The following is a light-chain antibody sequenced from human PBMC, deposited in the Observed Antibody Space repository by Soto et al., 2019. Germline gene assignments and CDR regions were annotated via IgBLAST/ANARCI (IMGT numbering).Light chain of an antibody. V-gene: IGKV2-30*01. CDR2: KVS. J-gene: IGKJ1*01. CDR1: LSLVYSDGNTY. Sequence: DVVMTQSPLSLPVTLGQTASISCRSSLSLVYSDGNTYLNWFHQRPGQSPRRLFYKVSNRDSGVPDRFSASGSVTDFTLRINRVEAEDGGVYYCLQGSHWPPTFGQGTTVEIK. CDR3: LQGSHWPPT.